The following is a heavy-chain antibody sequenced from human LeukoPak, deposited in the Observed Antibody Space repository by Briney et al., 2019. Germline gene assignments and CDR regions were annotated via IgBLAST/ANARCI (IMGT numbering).Heavy chain of an antibody. J-gene: IGHJ4*02. CDR1: IHTLSSYA. CDR3: AKDSSRVATITHFDY. D-gene: IGHD5-12*01. V-gene: IGHV3-23*01. CDR2: ISGSGGST. Sequence: GGSLSLLCAASIHTLSSYAISWPPGAPGKGVVGVSAISGSGGSTYYADSVKGRFTISRDNSKNTLYLQMNSLRAEDTAVYYCAKDSSRVATITHFDYWGQGTLVTVSS.